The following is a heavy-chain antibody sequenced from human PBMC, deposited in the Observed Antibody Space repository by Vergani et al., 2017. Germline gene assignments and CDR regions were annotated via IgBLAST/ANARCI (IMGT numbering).Heavy chain of an antibody. V-gene: IGHV4-4*03. Sequence: QVQLQESGPGLVKPPQTLSLTCAVSGGSISSSNWWCCVRQPPGKGLEWIGEIYHSGSTNYNPSLKSRVTISVDKSKNQFSLKLSSVTAADTAVYYCARAGIYYGSGSYLYYFDYWGQGTLVTVSS. CDR3: ARAGIYYGSGSYLYYFDY. CDR2: IYHSGST. J-gene: IGHJ4*02. CDR1: GGSISSSNW. D-gene: IGHD3-10*01.